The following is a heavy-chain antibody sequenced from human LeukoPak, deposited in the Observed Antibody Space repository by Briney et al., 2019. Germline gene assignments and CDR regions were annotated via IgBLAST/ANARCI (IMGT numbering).Heavy chain of an antibody. CDR2: ISSSGSTI. CDR3: ARGGPRDGYDY. J-gene: IGHJ4*02. D-gene: IGHD5-18*01. V-gene: IGHV3-48*03. Sequence: GGSLRLSCAASGFTFSSYEMNWVRQAPGKGLEWVSYISSSGSTIYYADSVKGRFTISRDNAKNSLYLQMNSLRAEDTAVYYCARGGPRDGYDYWGQGTLVTVSS. CDR1: GFTFSSYE.